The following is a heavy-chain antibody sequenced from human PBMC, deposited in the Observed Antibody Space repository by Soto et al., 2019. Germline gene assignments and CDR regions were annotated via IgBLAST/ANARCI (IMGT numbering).Heavy chain of an antibody. CDR1: GGTFSSYA. J-gene: IGHJ6*02. D-gene: IGHD3-10*01. CDR3: ARDVVRGVIITSYYYYGIDV. CDR2: IIPIFGTA. V-gene: IGHV1-69*01. Sequence: QVQLVQSGAEVKKPGSSVKVSCKASGGTFSSYAISWVRQAPGQGLEWMGGIIPIFGTANYAQKFQGKVTITADESTSTDYRELSRLRSEDTAVYYCARDVVRGVIITSYYYYGIDVWGQGTTVTVSS.